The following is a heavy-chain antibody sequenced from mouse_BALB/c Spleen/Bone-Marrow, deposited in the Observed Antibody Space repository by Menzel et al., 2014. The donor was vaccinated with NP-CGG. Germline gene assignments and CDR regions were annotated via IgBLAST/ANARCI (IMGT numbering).Heavy chain of an antibody. D-gene: IGHD1-2*01. CDR3: VRLGYYGSFAY. J-gene: IGHJ3*01. Sequence: EVMLVESGGGLVQPGGSLKLPCAASGFDFSRYWMSWVRRAPGKGLEWIGEINPDSNTINYTPSLKDKFIISRDNAKNTLYLQMSKVRSEDTALYYCVRLGYYGSFAYWGQGTLVTVSA. CDR1: GFDFSRYW. CDR2: INPDSNTI. V-gene: IGHV4-1*02.